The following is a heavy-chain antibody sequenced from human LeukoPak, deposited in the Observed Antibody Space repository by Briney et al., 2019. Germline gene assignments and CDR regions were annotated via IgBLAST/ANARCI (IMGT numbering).Heavy chain of an antibody. Sequence: ASVKVSCKASGYTFTSYGISWVRQAPGQGLEWMGWISAYNGNTNYAQKLQGRVTVTTDTSTSTAYMELRSLRSDDTAVYYCARVPYDSSGYYPPAYWGQGTLVTVSS. CDR2: ISAYNGNT. D-gene: IGHD3-22*01. V-gene: IGHV1-18*01. CDR1: GYTFTSYG. CDR3: ARVPYDSSGYYPPAY. J-gene: IGHJ4*02.